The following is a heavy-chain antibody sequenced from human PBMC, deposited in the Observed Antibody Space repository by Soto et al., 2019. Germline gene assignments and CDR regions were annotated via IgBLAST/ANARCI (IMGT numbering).Heavy chain of an antibody. V-gene: IGHV4-39*01. Sequence: SETLSLTCSVSGGSISSGRHHWTLILQPPGEGLEWIGTISYSGSTFYNPSLKIRVTITADTYKYRFSLRVSSVNAADTAVYSYSGDSSSWVRDDNWGQGIQVTVSS. CDR1: GGSISSGRHH. CDR3: SGDSSSWVRDDN. CDR2: ISYSGST. J-gene: IGHJ4*02. D-gene: IGHD6-6*01.